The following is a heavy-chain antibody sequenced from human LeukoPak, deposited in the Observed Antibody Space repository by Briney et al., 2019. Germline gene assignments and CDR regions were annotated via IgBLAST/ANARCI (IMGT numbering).Heavy chain of an antibody. V-gene: IGHV3-74*01. CDR3: ARGGARIGEYTYGFDC. CDR2: INSDGSGT. CDR1: GFTFSDYC. Sequence: GGSLRLSCAASGFTFSDYCMHWVRQAPGKGLVWVSRINSDGSGTNYPDSVKGRFTMSRDNAENTLYLQMNSLRAEDTAVYYCARGGARIGEYTYGFDCWGQGALVTVSS. D-gene: IGHD5-18*01. J-gene: IGHJ4*02.